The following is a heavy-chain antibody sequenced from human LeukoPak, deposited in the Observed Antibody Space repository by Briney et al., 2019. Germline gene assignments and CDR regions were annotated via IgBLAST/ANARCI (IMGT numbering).Heavy chain of an antibody. CDR2: IYPDDSHT. CDR3: ARLGDSVTYPYFYYYMDV. Sequence: GESLKISCKGSGYSFTTYWIAWVRQMPGKGLEWMGAIYPDDSHTRYSPSFQGQVTISADKSISTAYLQWSSLKASDTAMYYCARLGDSVTYPYFYYYMDVWGKGTTVTVS. D-gene: IGHD4-17*01. V-gene: IGHV5-51*01. CDR1: GYSFTTYW. J-gene: IGHJ6*03.